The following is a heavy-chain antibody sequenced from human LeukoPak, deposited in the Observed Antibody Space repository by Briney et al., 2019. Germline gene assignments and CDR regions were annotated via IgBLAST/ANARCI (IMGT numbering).Heavy chain of an antibody. Sequence: GGSLRLSCAASGFTFSGYWMSWVRQAPGKGLEWVANIKQDGSEKYYVDSVKGRFTISRDNAKNSLYLQMNSLRAEDTAVYYCARDRLNYFDYWGQGTLVAVSS. CDR2: IKQDGSEK. J-gene: IGHJ4*02. V-gene: IGHV3-7*01. CDR1: GFTFSGYW. CDR3: ARDRLNYFDY.